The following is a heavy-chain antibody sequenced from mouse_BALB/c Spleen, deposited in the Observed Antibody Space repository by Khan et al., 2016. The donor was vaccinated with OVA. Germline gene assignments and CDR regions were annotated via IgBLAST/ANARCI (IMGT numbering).Heavy chain of an antibody. CDR2: ISYSGST. V-gene: IGHV3-2*02. J-gene: IGHJ2*01. Sequence: EVQLQESGPGLVKPSQSLSLTCTVTGYSITSDYAWNWIRQFTGNKLEWMGYISYSGSTSYNPSFKSRNSITRDTSKNQFFLQLNSVNTEDTATYDCARSIMANWGQGTTLTVSS. CDR3: ARSIMAN. CDR1: GYSITSDYA.